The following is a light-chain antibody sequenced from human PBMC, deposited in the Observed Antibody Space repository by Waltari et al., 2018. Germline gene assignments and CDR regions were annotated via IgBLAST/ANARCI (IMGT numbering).Light chain of an antibody. V-gene: IGKV3-20*01. CDR2: HAS. J-gene: IGKJ1*01. CDR1: QSICKY. CDR3: QHYVSLPAT. Sequence: SWRASQSICKYLAWYQQKPGQAPRLLIYHASSRSTGIPDRFSGSGFGTDFSLTISRLEPEDFAVYYCQHYVSLPATFGQGTKLEIK.